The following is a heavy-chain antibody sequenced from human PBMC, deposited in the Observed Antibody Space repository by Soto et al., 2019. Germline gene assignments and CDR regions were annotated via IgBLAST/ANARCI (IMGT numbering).Heavy chain of an antibody. V-gene: IGHV3-23*01. CDR2: ITGSGRDT. D-gene: IGHD2-8*01. Sequence: GGSLRLSWAGSVFTCRNNVWSWVRQAPGKGLDWVSGITGSGRDTYYADSEKGRFTISRDNSKNMVFLQMNSLRAEDTALYYCAKNGLDNSPSAIDSWGPGTLVTVSS. J-gene: IGHJ4*01. CDR3: AKNGLDNSPSAIDS. CDR1: VFTCRNNV.